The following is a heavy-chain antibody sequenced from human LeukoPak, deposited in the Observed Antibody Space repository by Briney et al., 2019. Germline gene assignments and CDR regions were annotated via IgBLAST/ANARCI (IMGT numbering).Heavy chain of an antibody. J-gene: IGHJ4*02. CDR1: GYSFTTYA. CDR2: INPGKGDT. Sequence: ASVKVSCKASGYSFTTYATHWVRQAPGQRLEWMGWINPGKGDTKYSQNFQGRITVTRDTSASTTYMELSSLVSEDTAVYYCARRLKGSYGNLFDYWGQGTLVTVSS. D-gene: IGHD4-17*01. CDR3: ARRLKGSYGNLFDY. V-gene: IGHV1-3*01.